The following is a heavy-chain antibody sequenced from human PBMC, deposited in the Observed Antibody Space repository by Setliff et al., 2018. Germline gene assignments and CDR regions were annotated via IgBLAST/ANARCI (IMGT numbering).Heavy chain of an antibody. Sequence: ETLSLSCAASGFTFRNHAMNWVRQAPGKGLECVSTISDGGAFYSDSVKGRFTISRDDSKNTLYLQMNSLRVDDTAVYYCAREGSLEQHLADAFDVWGQGTMVTVSS. D-gene: IGHD6-13*01. CDR2: ISDGGA. J-gene: IGHJ3*01. CDR3: AREGSLEQHLADAFDV. V-gene: IGHV3-23*01. CDR1: GFTFRNHA.